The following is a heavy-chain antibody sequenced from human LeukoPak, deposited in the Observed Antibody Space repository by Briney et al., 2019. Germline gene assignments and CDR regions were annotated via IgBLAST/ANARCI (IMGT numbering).Heavy chain of an antibody. CDR2: SNHSGST. D-gene: IGHD5-24*01. V-gene: IGHV4-34*01. CDR3: ARDLVRDGYPGAVDY. J-gene: IGHJ4*02. CDR1: GQPFSGYH. Sequence: SEPLPLPCALYGQPFSGYHWRCIPQPPGKAVEWIGESNHSGSTNYNPSLQSRVTISVDTTKNQFSLKLSSVAAADTAEYYCARDLVRDGYPGAVDYWGQGTLVTVSS.